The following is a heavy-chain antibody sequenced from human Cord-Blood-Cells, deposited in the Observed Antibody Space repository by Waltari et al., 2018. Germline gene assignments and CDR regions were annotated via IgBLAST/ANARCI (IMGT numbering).Heavy chain of an antibody. J-gene: IGHJ4*02. CDR2: INPNSGGT. Sequence: QVQLVQSGAEVKKPGASVKVSCKASGYTYTGYYMHWVRQAPGQGLEWMGWINPNSGGTNYAQKFQGWVTMTRDTSISTAYMELSRLRSDDTAVYYCARSYDILTGYFDYWGQGTLVTVSS. D-gene: IGHD3-9*01. CDR1: GYTYTGYY. CDR3: ARSYDILTGYFDY. V-gene: IGHV1-2*04.